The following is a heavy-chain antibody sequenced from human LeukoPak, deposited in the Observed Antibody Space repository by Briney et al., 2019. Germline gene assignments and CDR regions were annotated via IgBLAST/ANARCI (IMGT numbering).Heavy chain of an antibody. Sequence: ASVKVSCKTSGYNFRHYGISWVRQAPGQGLEWMAWISGGYNGDSNYALKLRGGLTMTTDTSTSTAYVELSRLRSDDTAVYYCAREVEMATKFGPGAFDIWGQGTMVTVSS. CDR3: AREVEMATKFGPGAFDI. V-gene: IGHV1-18*01. J-gene: IGHJ3*02. CDR1: GYNFRHYG. CDR2: ISGGYNGDS. D-gene: IGHD5-24*01.